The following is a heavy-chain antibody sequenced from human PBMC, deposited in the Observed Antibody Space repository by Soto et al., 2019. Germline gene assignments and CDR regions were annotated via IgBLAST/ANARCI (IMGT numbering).Heavy chain of an antibody. Sequence: SETLSLTCTASGGSISSYYWSSIRQPPGKGLEWIGYIYYSGSTNYNPSLKSQVTISVDTSKNQFSLKLSSVTAADTAVYYCARGGCSGGSCYFDYWGQGTLVTVS. D-gene: IGHD2-15*01. V-gene: IGHV4-59*01. CDR1: GGSISSYY. CDR2: IYYSGST. J-gene: IGHJ4*02. CDR3: ARGGCSGGSCYFDY.